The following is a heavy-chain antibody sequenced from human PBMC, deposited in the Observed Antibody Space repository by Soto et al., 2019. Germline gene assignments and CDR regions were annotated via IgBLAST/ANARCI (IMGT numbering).Heavy chain of an antibody. CDR3: ARGGATPLDY. CDR2: ISLGSGTI. J-gene: IGHJ4*02. D-gene: IGHD1-26*01. V-gene: IGHV3-48*02. CDR1: GFTFSSYS. Sequence: EVQLVESGGNLVQPGGSPRLSCAASGFTFSSYSMNWVRQAPGKGLEWVSYISLGSGTIYYADSVKGRFTISRDNAKNSLYLQMNSLRDEDTAVYYCARGGATPLDYWGQGTLVTVSS.